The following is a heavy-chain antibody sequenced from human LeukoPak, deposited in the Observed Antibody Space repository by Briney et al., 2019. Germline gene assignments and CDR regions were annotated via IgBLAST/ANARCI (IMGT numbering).Heavy chain of an antibody. D-gene: IGHD2-15*01. CDR1: GGSISSYY. J-gene: IGHJ4*02. V-gene: IGHV4-59*08. Sequence: PSETLSLTCTVSGGSISSYYWSWIRQPPGKGLEWIGYIYYSGSTNYNPSLKSRVTISVDTSKNQFSLKLSSVTAADTAVYYCARSFCSGGSCYLYYFDYWGQGTLVTVSS. CDR3: ARSFCSGGSCYLYYFDY. CDR2: IYYSGST.